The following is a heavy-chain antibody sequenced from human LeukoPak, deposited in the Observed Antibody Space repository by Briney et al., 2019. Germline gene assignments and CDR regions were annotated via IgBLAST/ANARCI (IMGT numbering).Heavy chain of an antibody. CDR3: AVIAAPNDY. V-gene: IGHV4-34*01. CDR2: INHSGST. CDR1: GGSISSYY. D-gene: IGHD6-6*01. Sequence: SETLSLTCTVSGGSISSYYWSWIRQPPGKGLEWIGEINHSGSTNYNPSLKSRVTISVDTSKNQFSLKLSSVTAADTAVYYCAVIAAPNDYWGQGTLVTVSS. J-gene: IGHJ4*02.